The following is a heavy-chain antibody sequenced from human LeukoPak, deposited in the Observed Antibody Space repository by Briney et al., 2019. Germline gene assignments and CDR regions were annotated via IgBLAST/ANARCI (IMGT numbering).Heavy chain of an antibody. CDR1: GFTFSSYE. J-gene: IGHJ4*02. CDR3: ARNGWLDY. CDR2: ISSSAGAI. Sequence: PGGSLRLSCAASGFTFSSYEMNWVRQAPGEGLEWISYISSSAGAIYYADSVKGRFTIPRDNARNSLYLQMNSLRVEDTAVYYCARNGWLDYWGQGTLVTVSS. D-gene: IGHD2-15*01. V-gene: IGHV3-48*03.